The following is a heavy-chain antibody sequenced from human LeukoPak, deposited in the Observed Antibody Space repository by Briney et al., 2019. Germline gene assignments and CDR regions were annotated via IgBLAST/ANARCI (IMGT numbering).Heavy chain of an antibody. J-gene: IGHJ4*02. D-gene: IGHD3-16*02. Sequence: PSETLSLTCIVSGGSTSSYYWSWIRQPPGKGLEWIGEINHSGSTNYNPSLKSRVTISVDTSKNQFSLKLSSVTAADMAVYYCARVDYVWGSYRYTSNFDYWGQGTLVTVSS. CDR1: GGSTSSYY. V-gene: IGHV4-34*01. CDR2: INHSGST. CDR3: ARVDYVWGSYRYTSNFDY.